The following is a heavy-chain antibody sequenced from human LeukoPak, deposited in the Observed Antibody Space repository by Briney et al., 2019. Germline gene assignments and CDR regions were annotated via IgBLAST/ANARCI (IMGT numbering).Heavy chain of an antibody. CDR3: AREGWFGELLMFG. CDR2: INSDGSST. Sequence: GGSLRLSCAASGFTVSSDYMSWVRQAPGKGLVWVSRINSDGSSTSYADSVKGRFTISRDNAKNTLYLQMNSLRAEDTAVYYCAREGWFGELLMFGWGQGTLVTVSS. V-gene: IGHV3-74*01. J-gene: IGHJ4*02. CDR1: GFTVSSDY. D-gene: IGHD3-10*01.